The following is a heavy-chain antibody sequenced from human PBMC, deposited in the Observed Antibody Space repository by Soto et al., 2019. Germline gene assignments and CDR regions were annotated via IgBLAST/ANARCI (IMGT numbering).Heavy chain of an antibody. V-gene: IGHV1-69*01. CDR3: ARDDILTGYYPAGNWFDP. D-gene: IGHD3-9*01. CDR1: GGTFSSYA. CDR2: IIPIFGTA. Sequence: QVQLVQSGAEVKKPGSSVKVSCKASGGTFSSYAISWVRQAPGQGLEWMGGIIPIFGTANYAQKFQGRVTITADESTSTAYMELSSLRSEDTAVYYCARDDILTGYYPAGNWFDPWGQGTLVTVSS. J-gene: IGHJ5*02.